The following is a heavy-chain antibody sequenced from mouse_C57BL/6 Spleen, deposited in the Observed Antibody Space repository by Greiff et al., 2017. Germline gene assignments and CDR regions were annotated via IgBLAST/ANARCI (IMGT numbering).Heavy chain of an antibody. D-gene: IGHD2-2*01. CDR2: INPGSGGT. Sequence: QVHVKQSGPELVRPGTSVKVSCKASGYAFTNYLIEWVKQRPGQGLEWIGVINPGSGGTNYNEKFKGKATLTADKSSSTAYMQLSSLTSEDSAVYFCARNYGYDDPWFAYWGQGTLVTVSA. CDR3: ARNYGYDDPWFAY. CDR1: GYAFTNYL. J-gene: IGHJ3*01. V-gene: IGHV1-54*01.